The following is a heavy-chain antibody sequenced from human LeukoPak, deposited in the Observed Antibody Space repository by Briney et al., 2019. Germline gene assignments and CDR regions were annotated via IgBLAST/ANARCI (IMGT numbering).Heavy chain of an antibody. CDR1: GASVGSNY. V-gene: IGHV4-59*02. CDR2: ISYSGDT. D-gene: IGHD6-19*01. J-gene: IGHJ1*01. CDR3: ARGSGWYPL. Sequence: PSETLSLTCSVSGASVGSNYWSWVRQPPGKGLEWIGYISYSGDTKYNPSLKSRLSMSVDTSENQCSLMLTSVTAADTAVYYCARGSGWYPLWGLGTLVTVSS.